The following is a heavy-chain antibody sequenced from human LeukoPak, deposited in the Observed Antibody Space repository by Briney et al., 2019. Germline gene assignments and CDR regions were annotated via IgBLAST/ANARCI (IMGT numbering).Heavy chain of an antibody. J-gene: IGHJ6*03. CDR1: GFTFSDYW. D-gene: IGHD6-13*01. CDR3: ARPAKEGSSSWYSPNYYYYYMDV. Sequence: GGSLRLSCAASGFTFSDYWMHWVRQAPGKGLVWVSRISSDGSRVTYADSVKGRFTISRDNAKNTLYLHMNSLRAEDTAVYYCARPAKEGSSSWYSPNYYYYYMDVWGKGTTVTISS. CDR2: ISSDGSRV. V-gene: IGHV3-74*01.